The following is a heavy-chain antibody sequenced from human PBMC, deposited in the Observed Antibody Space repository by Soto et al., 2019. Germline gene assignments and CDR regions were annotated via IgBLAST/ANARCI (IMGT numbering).Heavy chain of an antibody. Sequence: EVQLVESGGGLVQPGGSLRLSCAASGFTVSTKYMSWVRQAPGKGLEWVSVIYSGGSTLYAGSVRGRFTISRDNSKNTVNLPMNSLRAEDRAVYYCARDPWAADYWGQGTLVTVSS. J-gene: IGHJ4*02. CDR3: ARDPWAADY. V-gene: IGHV3-66*01. CDR2: IYSGGST. CDR1: GFTVSTKY. D-gene: IGHD3-16*01.